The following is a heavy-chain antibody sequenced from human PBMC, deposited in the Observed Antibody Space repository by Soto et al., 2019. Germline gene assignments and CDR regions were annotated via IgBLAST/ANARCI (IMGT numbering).Heavy chain of an antibody. V-gene: IGHV3-43D*04. CDR3: AKDIRGGGTMIVPTPYGMDV. Sequence: EVHLVESGGVVVQPGGSLRLSCAASGFTFDDYAMHWVRQPPGKGLEWVSLISWAGGTTYYADSVRGRTTISRDNRKNSLYLQMNSLGPEDTALYYCAKDIRGGGTMIVPTPYGMDVWGQGTTVTVSS. CDR2: ISWAGGTT. CDR1: GFTFDDYA. J-gene: IGHJ6*02. D-gene: IGHD3-22*01.